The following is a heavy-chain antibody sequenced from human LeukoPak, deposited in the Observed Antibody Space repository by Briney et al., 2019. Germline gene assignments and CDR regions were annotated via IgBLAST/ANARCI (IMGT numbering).Heavy chain of an antibody. CDR3: ASTSSSWYNYYYYYMDV. CDR1: GGSISSYY. D-gene: IGHD6-13*01. CDR2: IYYSGST. V-gene: IGHV4-59*01. Sequence: SETLSLTCTVSGGSISSYYWSWTRQPPGKGLEWIGYIYYSGSTNYNPSLKSRVTISVDTSKNQFSLKLSSVTAADTAVYYCASTSSSWYNYYYYYMDVWGKGTTVTVSS. J-gene: IGHJ6*03.